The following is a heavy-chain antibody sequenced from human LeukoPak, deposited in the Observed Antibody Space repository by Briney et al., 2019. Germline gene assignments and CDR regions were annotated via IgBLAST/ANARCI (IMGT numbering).Heavy chain of an antibody. J-gene: IGHJ3*02. CDR1: GFTFSSYG. CDR2: IRYDGSNK. V-gene: IGHV3-30*02. D-gene: IGHD1-26*01. Sequence: GGSLRLSCAASGFTFSSYGMHWVRQAPGKGLEWVAFIRYDGSNKYYADSVKGRFTISRDNSKNTLYLQMNSLRAEDTAVYYCAKDKPIVGATADAFDIWGQGTMVTVSS. CDR3: AKDKPIVGATADAFDI.